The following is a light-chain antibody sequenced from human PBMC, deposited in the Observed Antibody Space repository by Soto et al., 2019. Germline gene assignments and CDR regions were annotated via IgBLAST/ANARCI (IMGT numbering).Light chain of an antibody. CDR2: AAS. V-gene: IGKV1-27*01. CDR1: QGICNY. J-gene: IGKJ4*01. Sequence: QITPFPFFLAGFVGKRVNIPCRGSQGICNYLTWYQQKPGKVPKLLIYAASTLQSGVPFRFSGSGSGTDFTLTISSLQPEDVATYYCQKCGIAPFTFGGGTKVELK. CDR3: QKCGIAPFT.